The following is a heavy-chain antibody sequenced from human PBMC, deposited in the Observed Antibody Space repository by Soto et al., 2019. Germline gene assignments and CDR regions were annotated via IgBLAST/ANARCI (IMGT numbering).Heavy chain of an antibody. Sequence: GGSLRLSCAASGFNFGVFGMHWVRQAPGKGLEWLSVLSYEGSEEYYADSVRGRFTISRDNSKNTLFLQMDSLRVDDTGVYYCGLTARSSLLEESGPGFEYWGQGTLVTVYS. J-gene: IGHJ4*02. CDR2: LSYEGSEE. D-gene: IGHD2-8*02. CDR3: GLTARSSLLEESGPGFEY. CDR1: GFNFGVFG. V-gene: IGHV3-30*03.